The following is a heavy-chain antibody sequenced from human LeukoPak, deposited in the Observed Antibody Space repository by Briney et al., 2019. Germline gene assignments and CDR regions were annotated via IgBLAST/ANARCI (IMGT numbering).Heavy chain of an antibody. V-gene: IGHV1-2*02. CDR1: GYTFTGHF. D-gene: IGHD3-3*01. Sequence: GASVKVSCKASGYTFTGHFMHWVRQAPGQGLEWMGWINPDSGGTNCAQKFQGRVTMTRDTSISTAYMELSRLRSDDTAVYYCAGAGLWSGYLRNLYYYYYMDVWGKGTTVTVSS. J-gene: IGHJ6*03. CDR2: INPDSGGT. CDR3: AGAGLWSGYLRNLYYYYYMDV.